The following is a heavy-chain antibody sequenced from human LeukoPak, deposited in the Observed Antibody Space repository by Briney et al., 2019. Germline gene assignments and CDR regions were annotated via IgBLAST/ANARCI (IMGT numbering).Heavy chain of an antibody. J-gene: IGHJ6*03. CDR2: INHSGST. D-gene: IGHD3-3*01. V-gene: IGHV4-34*01. Sequence: TSETLSLTCAVYGGSFSGYYWSWIRQPPGKGLEWIGEINHSGSTNYNPSLKSRVTISVDTSKNQFSLKPSSVTAADTAVYYCARSGPQYYDFWSGYYYYMDVWGKGTTVTVSS. CDR3: ARSGPQYYDFWSGYYYYMDV. CDR1: GGSFSGYY.